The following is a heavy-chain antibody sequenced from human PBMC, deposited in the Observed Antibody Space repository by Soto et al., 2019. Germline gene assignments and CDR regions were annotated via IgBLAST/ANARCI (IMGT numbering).Heavy chain of an antibody. Sequence: PVGSLRLSCAASGFTFSSYAMSWVRQAPGKGLEWVSAISGSGGSTYYADSVKGRFTISRDNSKNTLYLQMNSLRAEDTAVYYCAKEIYSGYDSYGMDVWGQGTTVTVSS. D-gene: IGHD5-12*01. CDR2: ISGSGGST. V-gene: IGHV3-23*01. CDR1: GFTFSSYA. CDR3: AKEIYSGYDSYGMDV. J-gene: IGHJ6*02.